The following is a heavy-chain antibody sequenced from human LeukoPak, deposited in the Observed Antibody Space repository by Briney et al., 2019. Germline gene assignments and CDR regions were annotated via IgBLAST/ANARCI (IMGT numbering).Heavy chain of an antibody. J-gene: IGHJ4*02. CDR2: IKKDGSEK. CDR1: GFTFSSYW. CDR3: TRGVDCSGGSCPSWYFDY. Sequence: PGGSLRLSCAASGFTFSSYWMSWVRQAPGKGLEWVANIKKDGSEKYYVDSVKGRFTISRDNAKNSLYLQMNSLRAEDTAVYYCTRGVDCSGGSCPSWYFDYWGQGTLVTVSS. D-gene: IGHD2-15*01. V-gene: IGHV3-7*01.